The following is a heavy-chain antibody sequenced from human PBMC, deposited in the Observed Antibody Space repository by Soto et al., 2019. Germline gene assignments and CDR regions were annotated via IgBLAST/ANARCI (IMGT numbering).Heavy chain of an antibody. Sequence: TGGSLRLSCAASGFPFSSYAMHWVRQAPGKGLEWVAVISYDGSNKYYADSVKGRFTISRDNSKNTLYLQMNSLRAEDTAVYYCARDGTTYADYYFDYWGQGTLVTVSS. V-gene: IGHV3-30-3*01. D-gene: IGHD1-1*01. CDR1: GFPFSSYA. CDR2: ISYDGSNK. CDR3: ARDGTTYADYYFDY. J-gene: IGHJ4*02.